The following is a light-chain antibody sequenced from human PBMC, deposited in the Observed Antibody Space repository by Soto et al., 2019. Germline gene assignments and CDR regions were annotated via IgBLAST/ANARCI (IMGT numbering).Light chain of an antibody. J-gene: IGKJ1*01. CDR2: DAS. Sequence: DIQMTQSPSTLPASVGDRVTITCRASQGISSWLAWYQQKPGKAPKLLIYDASSLESGVPSRFSGSGSGTDFTLTISCLQSEDFATYYCQQYYSYPWTFGQGTKVDIK. V-gene: IGKV1-5*01. CDR1: QGISSW. CDR3: QQYYSYPWT.